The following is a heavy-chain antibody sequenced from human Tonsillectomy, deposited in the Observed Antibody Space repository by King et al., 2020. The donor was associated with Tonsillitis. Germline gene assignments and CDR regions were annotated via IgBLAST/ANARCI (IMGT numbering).Heavy chain of an antibody. CDR3: ARDSGYYGMDV. CDR1: GFTFSSYS. V-gene: IGHV3-21*01. J-gene: IGHJ6*02. Sequence: VQLVESGGGLVQPGGSLRLSCAASGFTFSSYSMNWVRQAPGKGLEWVSSISSSSNYIYNADSVKGRFTISRDNANNSLYLQMNSLRAEDTAVYDCARDSGYYGMDVWGQGPTVTVSS. CDR2: ISSSSNYI.